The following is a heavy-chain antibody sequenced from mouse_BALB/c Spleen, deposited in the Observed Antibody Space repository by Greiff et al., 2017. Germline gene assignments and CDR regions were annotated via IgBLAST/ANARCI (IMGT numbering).Heavy chain of an antibody. V-gene: IGHV1-9*01. CDR1: GYTFSSYW. CDR3: ARRILLRYYYFDY. J-gene: IGHJ2*01. D-gene: IGHD1-1*01. Sequence: QVQLKESGAELMKPGASVKISCKATGYTFSSYWIEWVKQRPGHGLEWIGEILPGSGSTNYNEKFKGKATFTADTSSNTAYMQLSSLTSEDSAVYYCARRILLRYYYFDYWGQGTTLTVSS. CDR2: ILPGSGST.